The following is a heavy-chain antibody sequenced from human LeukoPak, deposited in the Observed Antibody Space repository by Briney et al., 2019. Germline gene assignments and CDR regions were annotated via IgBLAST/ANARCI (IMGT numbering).Heavy chain of an antibody. CDR3: ARALWFGELLFGP. J-gene: IGHJ5*02. V-gene: IGHV4-34*01. D-gene: IGHD3-10*01. Sequence: PSETLSLTCVANGGSFSGYSWSWFRQPPGKGLDWIGEINHSGSTNYNPSLKSQVTISVDTSKNQFSLKLSSVTAADTAVYYCARALWFGELLFGPWGQGTLVTVSS. CDR1: GGSFSGYS. CDR2: INHSGST.